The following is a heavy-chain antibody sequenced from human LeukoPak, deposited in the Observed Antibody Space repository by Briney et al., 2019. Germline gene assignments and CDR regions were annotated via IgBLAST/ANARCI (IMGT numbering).Heavy chain of an antibody. D-gene: IGHD3-10*01. V-gene: IGHV3-9*01. CDR2: ISWNSAAI. CDR1: GFTFDVFA. CDR3: GREIPRGPNTLDY. Sequence: PGGSLRLSCAASGFTFDVFAMHWVRQAPGKGLEWVSSISWNSAAIGYADSVKGRFTISRDNARNSLYLQMNSLRAEDTAVYYCGREIPRGPNTLDYRGQGTLVTVSS. J-gene: IGHJ4*02.